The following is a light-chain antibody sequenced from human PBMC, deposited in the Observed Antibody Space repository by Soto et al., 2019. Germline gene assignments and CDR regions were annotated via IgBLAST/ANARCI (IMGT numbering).Light chain of an antibody. CDR1: QTVGTN. V-gene: IGKV3-15*01. Sequence: EVVLTQSPATLSVSPGERATLSCRASQTVGTNLAWYQQRPGQAPRLLIYGASTRATGIPARFSGSGSGSEFTLTISSLQSNDFAVYYCQQYNKWPLFTFGPGTRVDNK. J-gene: IGKJ3*01. CDR3: QQYNKWPLFT. CDR2: GAS.